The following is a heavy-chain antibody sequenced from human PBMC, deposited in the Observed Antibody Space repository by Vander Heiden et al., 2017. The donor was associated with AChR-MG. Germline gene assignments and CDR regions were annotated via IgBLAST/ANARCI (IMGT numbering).Heavy chain of an antibody. CDR2: INPNSGGT. CDR1: GYTFTGHN. V-gene: IGHV1-2*02. Sequence: QVQLVQSGAEVKKPGASVKVSCKASGYTFTGHNMHWVRQAPGQGLEWMGWINPNSGGTNYTQKFQGRVTMTRDTSISTAYMELSRLRSDDTAVYYCARVAHVVVPAAIPYYFDYWGQGTLVTVSS. CDR3: ARVAHVVVPAAIPYYFDY. J-gene: IGHJ4*02. D-gene: IGHD2-2*01.